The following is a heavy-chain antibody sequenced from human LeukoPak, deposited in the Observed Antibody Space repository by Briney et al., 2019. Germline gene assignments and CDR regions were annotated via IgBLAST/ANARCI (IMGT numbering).Heavy chain of an antibody. CDR2: ISYDGSNK. Sequence: GGSLRLSCAASGFTFSSYGMHWVRQAPGKGLEWVAVISYDGSNKYYADSVKGRFTISRDNSKNTLYLQMNSLRAEDTAVYYCAKDSGKRSMLPTRNWFDPWGQGTLVTVSS. CDR3: AKDSGKRSMLPTRNWFDP. V-gene: IGHV3-30*18. CDR1: GFTFSSYG. D-gene: IGHD2-8*01. J-gene: IGHJ5*02.